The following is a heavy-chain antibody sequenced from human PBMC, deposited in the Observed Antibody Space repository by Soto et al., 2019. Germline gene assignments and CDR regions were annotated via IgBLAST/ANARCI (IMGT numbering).Heavy chain of an antibody. Sequence: QVQLQESGPGLVKPSQTLSLTCTVSGGSISSGGYYWSWIRQHPGKGLEWIGYIYYSGSTCYNPSLKSRVTISVDTTKNQFSLKLSSVTAADTAVNYCARGAVAASDAFDIWGQGTMVTVS. J-gene: IGHJ3*02. D-gene: IGHD6-19*01. CDR2: IYYSGST. CDR1: GGSISSGGYY. CDR3: ARGAVAASDAFDI. V-gene: IGHV4-31*03.